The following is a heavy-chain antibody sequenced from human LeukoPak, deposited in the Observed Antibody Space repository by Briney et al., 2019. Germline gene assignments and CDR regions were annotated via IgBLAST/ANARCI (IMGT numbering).Heavy chain of an antibody. CDR3: ARAEVATVVTYDY. V-gene: IGHV4-59*11. Sequence: SETLSLTCTVSGDSISSHYWSWIRQPPGKGLEWIGYIYYSGSTNYNPSLKSRVTISVDTSKNQFSLKLSSVTAADTAVYYCARAEVATVVTYDYWGQGTLVTVSS. D-gene: IGHD4-23*01. CDR2: IYYSGST. CDR1: GDSISSHY. J-gene: IGHJ4*02.